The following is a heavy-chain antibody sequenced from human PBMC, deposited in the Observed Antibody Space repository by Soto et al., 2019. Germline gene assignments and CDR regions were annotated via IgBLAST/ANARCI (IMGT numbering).Heavy chain of an antibody. J-gene: IGHJ4*02. V-gene: IGHV4-59*11. CDR2: IHYSGST. D-gene: IGHD2-15*01. CDR1: GGSIISHY. Sequence: QVQLQESGPGLVKPSETLSLTCSVSGGSIISHYWSWIRQPPGKGLEWIGYIHYSGSTDYNPSLKGRLTISVDTSKHQFSLKVSSVTAADTAVYYCARGGWSLDYWGQGTLVTVSS. CDR3: ARGGWSLDY.